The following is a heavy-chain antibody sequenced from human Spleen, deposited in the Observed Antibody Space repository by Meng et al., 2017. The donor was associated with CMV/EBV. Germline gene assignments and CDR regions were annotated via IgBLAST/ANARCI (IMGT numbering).Heavy chain of an antibody. V-gene: IGHV4-34*01. Sequence: SETLSLTCTVYDASFNGYYWSWIRQSPGRGLEWIGEINHTGDTNYNPSLKGRVTVSLDTSKKQFSLKLRSVTAADSAVYYCAIIEFDWLSPDLIYDHWGQGTLVTVSS. CDR2: INHTGDT. CDR3: AIIEFDWLSPDLIYDH. J-gene: IGHJ4*02. CDR1: DASFNGYY. D-gene: IGHD3-9*01.